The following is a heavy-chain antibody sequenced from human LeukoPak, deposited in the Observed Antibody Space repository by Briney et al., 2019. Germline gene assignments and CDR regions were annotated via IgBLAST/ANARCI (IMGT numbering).Heavy chain of an antibody. CDR2: ISYDGSNK. CDR1: GFTFSSYG. J-gene: IGHJ6*04. V-gene: IGHV3-30*18. D-gene: IGHD4-23*01. Sequence: GGSLRLSCAASGFTFSSYGMHWVRQAPGKGLEWVAVISYDGSNKYYADSVKGRFTISRDNSKNTLYLQMNSLRVEDTAVYFCAKDRPTVVTFEVWGKGTTVTVSS. CDR3: AKDRPTVVTFEV.